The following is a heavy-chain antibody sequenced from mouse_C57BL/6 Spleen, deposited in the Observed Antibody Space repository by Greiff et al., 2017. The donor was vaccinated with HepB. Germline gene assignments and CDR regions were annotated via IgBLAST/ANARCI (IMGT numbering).Heavy chain of an antibody. CDR1: GYTFTNYW. V-gene: IGHV1-63*01. CDR2: IYPGGGYT. D-gene: IGHD2-3*01. J-gene: IGHJ2*01. CDR3: ARGGPYDGYYGYFDY. Sequence: QVQLKQSGPELVRPGTSVKMSCKASGYTFTNYWIGWAKQRPGHGLEWIGDIYPGGGYTNYNEKFKGKATLTADKSSSTAYMQFSSLTSEDSAIYYCARGGPYDGYYGYFDYWGQGTTLTVSS.